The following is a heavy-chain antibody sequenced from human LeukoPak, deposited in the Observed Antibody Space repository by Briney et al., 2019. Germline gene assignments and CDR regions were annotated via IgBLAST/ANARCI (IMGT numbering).Heavy chain of an antibody. D-gene: IGHD3-3*01. Sequence: GSLRLSCAASGFTFSSYGMHWVRPAPGKGLEWVALIRHDGNDKYYAETVKGRFTISRDNAKNSLYLQMNSLRAEDTAVYYCARLNRITIFGVVYDAFDIWGQGTMVTVSS. J-gene: IGHJ3*02. CDR3: ARLNRITIFGVVYDAFDI. V-gene: IGHV3-30*12. CDR2: IRHDGNDK. CDR1: GFTFSSYG.